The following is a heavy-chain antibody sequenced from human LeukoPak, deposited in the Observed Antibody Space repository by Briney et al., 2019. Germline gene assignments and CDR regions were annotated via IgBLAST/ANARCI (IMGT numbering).Heavy chain of an antibody. Sequence: GGSLRLSCEASGFTFSHYGIHWVRQTPGQGLEWVAAISSDGVEKHYADSVKGRFTISRDNSKNTLYLQMNSLRAEDTALYYCAREGHYDILTGYSPVEYYFYYMDVWGKGTTVTVSS. J-gene: IGHJ6*03. CDR3: AREGHYDILTGYSPVEYYFYYMDV. V-gene: IGHV3-30*04. CDR1: GFTFSHYG. CDR2: ISSDGVEK. D-gene: IGHD3-9*01.